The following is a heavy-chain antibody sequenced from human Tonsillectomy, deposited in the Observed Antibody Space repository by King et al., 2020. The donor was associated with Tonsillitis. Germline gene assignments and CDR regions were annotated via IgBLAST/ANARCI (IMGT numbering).Heavy chain of an antibody. CDR3: AKGSWFGELLSSRLGAFDI. Sequence: VQLVESGGDLVQSGGSLRLSCAASGFTFSSSAMSWVRQAPGKGLEWVSTISGSGGNTFFADSVKGRFTISRDNSKNTLYPQMNSLRAEDTAVYFCAKGSWFGELLSSRLGAFDIWGQGTMVTVSS. D-gene: IGHD3-10*01. V-gene: IGHV3-23*04. J-gene: IGHJ3*02. CDR1: GFTFSSSA. CDR2: ISGSGGNT.